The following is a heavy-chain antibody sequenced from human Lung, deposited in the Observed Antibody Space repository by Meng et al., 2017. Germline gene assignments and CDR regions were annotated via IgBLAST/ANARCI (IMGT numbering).Heavy chain of an antibody. D-gene: IGHD2-2*01. V-gene: IGHV4-4*02. CDR2: IYHSGGT. J-gene: IGHJ4*02. Sequence: PVLAQRAGTVSLPGGVSRGSTISCNWCSWSRQPPGKGLEWIGEIYHSGGTKYNPSLKSQVTISVDKSKNQFSLKLSSVTAADMAVYYCARGLGEAVVPRTMFDYWGQGTLVTVSS. CDR3: ARGLGEAVVPRTMFDY. CDR1: RGSTISCNW.